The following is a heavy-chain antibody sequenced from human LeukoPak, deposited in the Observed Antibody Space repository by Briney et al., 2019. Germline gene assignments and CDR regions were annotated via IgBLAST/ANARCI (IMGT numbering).Heavy chain of an antibody. V-gene: IGHV3-43*01. CDR1: GFTFECYL. CDR2: ICLDGDTT. CDR3: AKARGLIGGAFDI. Sequence: GGSLRLSCAASGFTFECYLMHWVRQAPGKGLEWVSLICLDGDTTYYAVSVKGRFTISRDNSKNCLYLQMNSLRIEDTALYHCAKARGLIGGAFDIWGQGTMVTVSS. J-gene: IGHJ3*02. D-gene: IGHD3-22*01.